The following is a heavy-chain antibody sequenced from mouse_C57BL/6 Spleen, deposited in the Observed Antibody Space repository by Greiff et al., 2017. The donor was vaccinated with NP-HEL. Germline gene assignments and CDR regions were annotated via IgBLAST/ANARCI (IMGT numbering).Heavy chain of an antibody. J-gene: IGHJ2*01. CDR3: ARREVTTAVAFDY. D-gene: IGHD1-1*01. V-gene: IGHV1-69*01. Sequence: QVQLQQPGAELVMPGASVKLSCKASGYTFTSYWMHWVKQRPGQGLEWIGEIDPSDSYTNYNQKFKGKSTLTVDKSSSTAYMQLSSLTSEDSAVYYCARREVTTAVAFDYWGQGTTLTVSS. CDR2: IDPSDSYT. CDR1: GYTFTSYW.